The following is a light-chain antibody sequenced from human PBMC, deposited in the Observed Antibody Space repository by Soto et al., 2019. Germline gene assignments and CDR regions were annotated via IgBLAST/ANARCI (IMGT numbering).Light chain of an antibody. J-gene: IGKJ1*01. CDR2: WAS. Sequence: DIVMTQSPDSLAVSLGERATVNCKSSQSILYTSNNKNYLAWYQHKPGQPPKLLIYWASTRGSGVPDRFSGSGSGTDFTLTISSLQAEDVAVYYCQQYYSSPQTFGQGTKVEIK. CDR1: QSILYTSNNKNY. V-gene: IGKV4-1*01. CDR3: QQYYSSPQT.